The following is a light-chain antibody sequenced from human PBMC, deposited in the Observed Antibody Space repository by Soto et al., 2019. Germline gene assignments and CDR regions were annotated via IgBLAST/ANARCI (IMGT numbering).Light chain of an antibody. J-gene: IGKJ4*01. CDR2: KAS. V-gene: IGKV1-5*03. Sequence: DIQMTQSPSTLSASVGDRVTITCRASQSISSWLAWYQQKPGKAPKLLIYKASSLESGVPSRFSGSGSGTEFTLTISSLQPDDFATYYCQQYNSLALTFGGGTKVEIK. CDR3: QQYNSLALT. CDR1: QSISSW.